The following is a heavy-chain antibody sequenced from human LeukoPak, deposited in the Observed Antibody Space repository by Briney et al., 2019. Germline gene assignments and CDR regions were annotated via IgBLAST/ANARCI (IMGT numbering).Heavy chain of an antibody. Sequence: ASVKVSCKAFGYTFTSNYMHWVRQAPGQGPEWMGVISPSGGSTTYAQKFQGRVTLTRDMSTSTDYLELSSLRSEDTAVYYCARQRGGQYEDGFDMWGQGTMVTVSS. CDR1: GYTFTSNY. CDR3: ARQRGGQYEDGFDM. CDR2: ISPSGGST. V-gene: IGHV1-46*01. D-gene: IGHD2-8*01. J-gene: IGHJ3*02.